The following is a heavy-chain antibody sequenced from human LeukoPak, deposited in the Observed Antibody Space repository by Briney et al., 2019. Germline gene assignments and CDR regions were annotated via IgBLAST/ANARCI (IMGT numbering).Heavy chain of an antibody. Sequence: SETLSLTCAVSGYSISGGYYWGWIRQPPGKGREGLGSIYRSGSTYYNPSLKSRVTISVDTSKNHFSLKLSSVTAADTAAYYCARIVLLWFGESYHMDVWGKGTTVTVSS. CDR2: IYRSGST. V-gene: IGHV4-38-2*01. D-gene: IGHD3-10*01. CDR1: GYSISGGYY. J-gene: IGHJ6*03. CDR3: ARIVLLWFGESYHMDV.